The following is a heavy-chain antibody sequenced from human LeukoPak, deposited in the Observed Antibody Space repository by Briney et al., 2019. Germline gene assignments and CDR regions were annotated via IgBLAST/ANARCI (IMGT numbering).Heavy chain of an antibody. Sequence: GGSLRLSCAASGFTFSSYWMHWVRQAPGKGPVWVSRINSDGSSTSHADSVKGRFTISRDNAKNSLYLQMNSLRAEDTALYYCAKDTGSSGPFDYWGQGTLVTVSS. J-gene: IGHJ4*02. CDR3: AKDTGSSGPFDY. CDR1: GFTFSSYW. V-gene: IGHV3-74*01. D-gene: IGHD6-19*01. CDR2: INSDGSST.